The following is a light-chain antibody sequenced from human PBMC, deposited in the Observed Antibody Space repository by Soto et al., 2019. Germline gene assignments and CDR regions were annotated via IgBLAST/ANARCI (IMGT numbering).Light chain of an antibody. CDR2: GAS. V-gene: IGKV3-20*01. CDR3: QQYGSSLWT. CDR1: QSVSSSY. Sequence: IVLTQSPGTLSLSPGERTTLSCRASQSVSSSYLAWYRQKPGQAPRLLIYGASSRATGIPDRLRGSGSGTDFSLTISILEPEAVVVYYCQQYGSSLWTFGNGTKVELK. J-gene: IGKJ1*01.